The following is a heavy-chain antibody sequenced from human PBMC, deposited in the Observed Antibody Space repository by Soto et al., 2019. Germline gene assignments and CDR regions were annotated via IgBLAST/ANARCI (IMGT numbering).Heavy chain of an antibody. CDR2: IWPDGGNK. D-gene: IGHD3-16*01. J-gene: IGHJ4*02. Sequence: GGSLRLSCAASGFTFSDYGMHWVRQAPGKGLQWVAFIWPDGGNKYYAESVKGRFTISRDNSKNSVYLQMNNMRDEDTAVYYCARDGDANSGFGKDYWGQGTLVTVSS. V-gene: IGHV3-33*01. CDR1: GFTFSDYG. CDR3: ARDGDANSGFGKDY.